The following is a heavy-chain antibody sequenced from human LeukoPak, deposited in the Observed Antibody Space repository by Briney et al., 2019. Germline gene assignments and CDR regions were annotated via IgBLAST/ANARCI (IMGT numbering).Heavy chain of an antibody. CDR3: ASQYCSSTSCYIYDY. V-gene: IGHV4-30-4*08. Sequence: SQTLSLXCTVSGGSSTSGDYYWSWNRQPPGKGLEWIGYIYYSGSTYYNPSLKSRLTMSVDTSKNQFSLKLSSVTAADTAVYYCASQYCSSTSCYIYDYWGQGTLVTVSS. D-gene: IGHD2-2*02. J-gene: IGHJ4*02. CDR1: GGSSTSGDYY. CDR2: IYYSGST.